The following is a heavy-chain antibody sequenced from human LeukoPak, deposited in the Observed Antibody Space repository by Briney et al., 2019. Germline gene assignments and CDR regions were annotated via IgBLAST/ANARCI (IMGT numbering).Heavy chain of an antibody. CDR1: GGSFSGYY. V-gene: IGHV4-34*01. J-gene: IGHJ4*02. D-gene: IGHD5-12*01. CDR2: INHSGST. Sequence: SETLSLTCAVYGGSFSGYYWSWIRQPPGKGLEWIGEINHSGSTNYNPSLKSRVTISVDTSKNQFSLKLSSVTAADTAVYYCARVGGYSGYVSYWGQGTLVTVSS. CDR3: ARVGGYSGYVSY.